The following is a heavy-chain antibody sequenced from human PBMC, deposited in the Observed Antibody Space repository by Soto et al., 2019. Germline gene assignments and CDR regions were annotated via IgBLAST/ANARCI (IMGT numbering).Heavy chain of an antibody. CDR1: GYTFTSYG. CDR2: ISAYNGNT. Sequence: ASVKVSCKASGYTFTSYGISWGRQAPGQGLEWMGWISAYNGNTNYAQKLQGRVTMTTDTSTSTAYMELRSLRSDDTAVYYCAREWETTGDFDYWGQGTLVTVSS. CDR3: AREWETTGDFDY. J-gene: IGHJ4*02. D-gene: IGHD4-17*01. V-gene: IGHV1-18*01.